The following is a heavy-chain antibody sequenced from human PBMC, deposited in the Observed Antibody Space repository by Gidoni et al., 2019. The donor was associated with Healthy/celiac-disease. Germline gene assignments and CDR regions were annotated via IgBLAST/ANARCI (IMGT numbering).Heavy chain of an antibody. V-gene: IGHV1-46*01. CDR3: ARVDIITMVRGVNYGMDV. J-gene: IGHJ6*02. Sequence: QVQLVQSGAEVKKPGASVKVSCKASGYTFTSYYMHWVRQAPGQGLEWMGIINPSGGSTSYAQKFQGRVTMTRDTSTSTVYMELSSLRSEDTAVYYCARVDIITMVRGVNYGMDVWGQGTTVTVSS. D-gene: IGHD3-10*01. CDR1: GYTFTSYY. CDR2: INPSGGST.